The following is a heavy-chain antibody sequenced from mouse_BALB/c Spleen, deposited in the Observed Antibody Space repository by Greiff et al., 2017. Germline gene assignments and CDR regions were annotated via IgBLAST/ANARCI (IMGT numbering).Heavy chain of an antibody. D-gene: IGHD2-10*01. CDR3: ARRAYYGNYIDY. J-gene: IGHJ2*01. V-gene: IGHV5-12-1*01. CDR1: GFAFSSYD. Sequence: EVQVVESGGGLVKPGGSLKLSCAASGFAFSSYDMSWVRQTPEKRLEWVAYISSGGGSTYYPDTVKGRFTISRDNAKNTLYLQMSSLKSEDTAMYYCARRAYYGNYIDYWGQGTTLTVSS. CDR2: ISSGGGST.